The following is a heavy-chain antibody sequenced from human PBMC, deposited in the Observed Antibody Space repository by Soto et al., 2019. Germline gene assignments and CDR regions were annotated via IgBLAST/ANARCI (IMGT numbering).Heavy chain of an antibody. CDR2: INPNSGGT. CDR1: GYTFTGYY. V-gene: IGHV1-2*02. CDR3: ARDSLGADYYGMDV. Sequence: GASVKVSCKASGYTFTGYYMHWVRQAPGQGLEWMGWINPNSGGTNYAQKFQGRVTMTRDTSISTAYMELSRLRSDDTAVYYCARDSLGADYYGMDVWGQGTTVTVSS. J-gene: IGHJ6*02.